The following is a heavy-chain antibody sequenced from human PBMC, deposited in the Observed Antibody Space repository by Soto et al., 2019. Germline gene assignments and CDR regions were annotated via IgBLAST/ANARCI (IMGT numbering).Heavy chain of an antibody. CDR2: IYYSGST. D-gene: IGHD2-15*01. CDR1: GGSISSGDYY. CDR3: ARAGYCSGGSCYSFVNNWFDP. V-gene: IGHV4-30-4*01. J-gene: IGHJ5*02. Sequence: QVQLQESGPGLVKPSQTLSLTCTVSGGSISSGDYYWSWIRQPPGKGLEWIGYIYYSGSTYYNPSLKSRVTISVDTSKNQFSLKLSSVTAADTAVYYCARAGYCSGGSCYSFVNNWFDPWGQGTLVTVSS.